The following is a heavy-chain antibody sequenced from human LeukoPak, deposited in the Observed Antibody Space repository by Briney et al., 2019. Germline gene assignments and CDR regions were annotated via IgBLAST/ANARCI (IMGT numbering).Heavy chain of an antibody. CDR2: ISSSSSYI. V-gene: IGHV3-21*01. D-gene: IGHD2-8*01. CDR1: GFTFSSYS. CDR3: AKDRCSNGVGCYYYYMDV. Sequence: GGSLRLSCAASGFTFSSYSMNWVRQAPGKGLEWVSPISSSSSYIYYADSVKGRFSISRDSSKNILYLQMNSLRAEDTAVYYCAKDRCSNGVGCYYYYMDVWGKGTTVTISS. J-gene: IGHJ6*03.